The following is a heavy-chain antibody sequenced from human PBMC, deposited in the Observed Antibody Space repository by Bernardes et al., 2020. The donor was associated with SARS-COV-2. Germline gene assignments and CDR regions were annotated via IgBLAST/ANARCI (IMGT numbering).Heavy chain of an antibody. D-gene: IGHD3-16*01. J-gene: IGHJ4*02. V-gene: IGHV3-33*01. CDR2: IWYDGSNK. Sequence: GGSLRLSCAASGFTFSSYGMHWVRQAPGKGLEWVAVIWYDGSNKYYADSVKGRFTISRDNSKNTLYLQMNSLRAEDTAVYYCAREIYGWGSYGFDYWGQGTLVTVSS. CDR1: GFTFSSYG. CDR3: AREIYGWGSYGFDY.